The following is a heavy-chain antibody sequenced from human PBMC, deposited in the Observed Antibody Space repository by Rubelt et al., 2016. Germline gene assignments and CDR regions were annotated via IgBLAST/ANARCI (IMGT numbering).Heavy chain of an antibody. J-gene: IGHJ4*02. Sequence: QVQLQQWGAGLLKPSETLSLTCAVYGGSFSGYYWSWIRQPPGKGLEWIGEINHSGSTNYNPSLKSRVTISVDTSKNQFSLKWSSVTAADTAVYYCARGGERGSYFWGQGTLVTVSS. V-gene: IGHV4-34*01. CDR3: ARGGERGSYF. CDR2: INHSGST. CDR1: GGSFSGYY. D-gene: IGHD1-26*01.